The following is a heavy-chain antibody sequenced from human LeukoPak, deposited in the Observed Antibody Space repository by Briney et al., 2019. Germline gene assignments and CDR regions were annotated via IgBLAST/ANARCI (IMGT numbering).Heavy chain of an antibody. V-gene: IGHV3-21*01. CDR1: GFTFSSYS. CDR2: ISSSSSYI. D-gene: IGHD4-11*01. CDR3: ARDPYSGLFDY. J-gene: IGHJ4*02. Sequence: GGSLRLSCAASGFTFSSYSMNWVRQAPGKGLEWASSISSSSSYIYYADSVKGRFTISRDNAKNSLYLQVNSLRAEDTAVYYCARDPYSGLFDYWGQGTLVTVSS.